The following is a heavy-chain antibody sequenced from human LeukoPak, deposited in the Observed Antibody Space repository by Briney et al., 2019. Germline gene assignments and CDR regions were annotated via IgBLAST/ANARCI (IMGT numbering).Heavy chain of an antibody. V-gene: IGHV3-23*01. Sequence: GGSLRLSCAASGFTFSSYATSWVRQAPGKGLEWVSAISGSGGSTYYADSVKGRFTISRDNSKNTLYLQMNSLRAEDTAVYYCAIGYGDQYYYYGMDVWGQGTTVTVSS. J-gene: IGHJ6*02. CDR3: AIGYGDQYYYYGMDV. D-gene: IGHD4-17*01. CDR1: GFTFSSYA. CDR2: ISGSGGST.